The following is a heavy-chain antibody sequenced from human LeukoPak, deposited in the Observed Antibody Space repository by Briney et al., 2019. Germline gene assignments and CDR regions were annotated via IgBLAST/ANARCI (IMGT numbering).Heavy chain of an antibody. CDR1: GFTFSSYA. D-gene: IGHD3-3*01. J-gene: IGHJ4*02. V-gene: IGHV3-23*01. Sequence: GGSLRLSCAASGFTFSSYAMSWVRQAPGKGLEWVSAIIGSGGSTYYADSVKGRFTISRDNSKNTLYLQMNSLRAEDTAVYYCAKADDFWSGYYSYFDYWGQGTLVTVSS. CDR2: IIGSGGST. CDR3: AKADDFWSGYYSYFDY.